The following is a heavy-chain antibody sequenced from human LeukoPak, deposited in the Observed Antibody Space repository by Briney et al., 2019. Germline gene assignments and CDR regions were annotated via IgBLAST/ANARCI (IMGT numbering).Heavy chain of an antibody. CDR2: TSGSGVNS. Sequence: GGSLRLSCAASGFTLRSYDMSWVRQAPGKGLEWVAATSGSGVNSYYADSVRGRFTISRDNSQNTLYLQMDSPRAEDTVLYYCAKEYSGYDFDYWGQGTLVTVSS. CDR3: AKEYSGYDFDY. J-gene: IGHJ4*02. V-gene: IGHV3-23*01. CDR1: GFTLRSYD. D-gene: IGHD5-12*01.